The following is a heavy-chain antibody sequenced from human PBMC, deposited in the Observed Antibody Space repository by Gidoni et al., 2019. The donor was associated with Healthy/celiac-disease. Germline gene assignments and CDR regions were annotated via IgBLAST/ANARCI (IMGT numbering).Heavy chain of an antibody. CDR1: RGPFASYA. CDR2: IMAILGIA. V-gene: IGHV1-69*10. J-gene: IGHJ4*02. CDR3: ARDRLAAAGTRIFDY. Sequence: QVQLVQSGAEVKKPGSSVQVPGRASRGPFASYAISWVRQAPGQGLEWMGGIMAILGIANDAQKFQGRVTITADKSTSTAYMELSSLRSEDTAVYYCARDRLAAAGTRIFDYWGQGTLVTVSS. D-gene: IGHD6-13*01.